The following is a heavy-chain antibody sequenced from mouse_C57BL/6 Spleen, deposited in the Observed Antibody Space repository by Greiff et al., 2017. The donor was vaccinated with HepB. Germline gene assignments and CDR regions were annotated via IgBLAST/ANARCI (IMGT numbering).Heavy chain of an antibody. Sequence: QVQLQQSGAELVMPGASVKLSCKASGYTFTSYWMHWVKQRPGQGLEWIGEIDPSDSYTNYNQKFKGKSTLTVDKSSSTAYMQLSSLTSEDSAVYYCARGGNYDYDRSYWYFDVWGTGTTVTVSS. J-gene: IGHJ1*03. D-gene: IGHD2-4*01. CDR2: IDPSDSYT. CDR3: ARGGNYDYDRSYWYFDV. CDR1: GYTFTSYW. V-gene: IGHV1-69*01.